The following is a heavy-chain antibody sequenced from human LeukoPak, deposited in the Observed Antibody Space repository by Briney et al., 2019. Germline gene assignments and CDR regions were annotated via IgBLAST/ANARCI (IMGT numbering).Heavy chain of an antibody. CDR3: ARVIVVVPAAEYYFDY. V-gene: IGHV4-38-2*02. CDR1: GYSISSGYY. D-gene: IGHD2-2*01. Sequence: PSETLSLTCTVSGYSISSGYYWGWIRQPPGKGLEWIGSIYHSGSTYYNPSLKSRVTISVDTSKNQFSLKLSSVTAADTAVYYCARVIVVVPAAEYYFDYWGQGTLVTVSS. CDR2: IYHSGST. J-gene: IGHJ4*02.